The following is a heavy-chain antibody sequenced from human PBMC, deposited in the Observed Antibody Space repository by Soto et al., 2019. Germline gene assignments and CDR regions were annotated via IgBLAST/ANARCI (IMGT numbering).Heavy chain of an antibody. D-gene: IGHD5-18*01. J-gene: IGHJ6*03. V-gene: IGHV4-31*03. Sequence: QVQLQESGPGLVKPSQTLSLTCTVSGGSISSGAYYWSWIRQDPGKGLEWIGYITNSGSTHYNPYLKSRLNISLDTSKNQFSLTLSSVTAADTAVYFCAKYHVDTSMVNFYCYMDVWGKGTSVTVSS. CDR1: GGSISSGAYY. CDR2: ITNSGST. CDR3: AKYHVDTSMVNFYCYMDV.